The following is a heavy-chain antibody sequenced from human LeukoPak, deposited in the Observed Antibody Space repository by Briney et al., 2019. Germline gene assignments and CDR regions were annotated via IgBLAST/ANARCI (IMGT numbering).Heavy chain of an antibody. CDR1: GFTFSYYS. CDR3: SRDATGDH. V-gene: IGHV3-72*01. Sequence: GGSLRLSCTASGFTFSYYSMNWVRQAPGKGLEWVGRSRNRAKSYTTDYAASVKGRFTISRDDSKSTLYLQMNSLETEDTAVYYCSRDATGDHWGQGTLVSVSS. CDR2: SRNRAKSYTT. J-gene: IGHJ4*02.